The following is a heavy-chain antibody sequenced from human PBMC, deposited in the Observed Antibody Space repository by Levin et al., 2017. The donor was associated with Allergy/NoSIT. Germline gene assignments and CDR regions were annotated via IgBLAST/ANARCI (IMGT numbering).Heavy chain of an antibody. V-gene: IGHV3-23*01. D-gene: IGHD1-26*01. CDR3: AKVPWGAVY. CDR2: IFGNSDNI. CDR1: GFTFSVYA. Sequence: ASVKVSCAASGFTFSVYAMGWVRQAPGKGLEWVSTIFGNSDNIYYADSVKGRFTISRDNSRNTLFLQMNSLRAEDTAVYYCAKVPWGAVYWGQGTLVTVPS. J-gene: IGHJ4*02.